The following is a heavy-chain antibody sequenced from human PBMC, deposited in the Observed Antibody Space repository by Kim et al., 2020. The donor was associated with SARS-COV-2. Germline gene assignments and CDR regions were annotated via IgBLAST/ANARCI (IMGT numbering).Heavy chain of an antibody. CDR1: GGSFSGYY. CDR2: INHSGST. CDR3: ASLQVAGLY. D-gene: IGHD6-19*01. Sequence: SETLSLTCAVYGGSFSGYYWSWIRQPPGKGLEWIGEINHSGSTNYNPSLKSRVTISVDTSKNQFSLKLSSVTAADTAVYYCASLQVAGLYWGQGTLVTVS. J-gene: IGHJ4*02. V-gene: IGHV4-34*01.